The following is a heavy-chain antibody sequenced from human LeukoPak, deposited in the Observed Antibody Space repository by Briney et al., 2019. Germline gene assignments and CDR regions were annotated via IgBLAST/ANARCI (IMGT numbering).Heavy chain of an antibody. CDR2: INPSGGST. J-gene: IGHJ4*02. CDR3: ASGHGGATTDATFDY. Sequence: ASVKVSCKASGSTFTSYYVHWLRQAPGQGLEWMGIINPSGGSTTYAQKFQGRVTMTRDASTSTVYMELSSLRSDDTAVYYCASGHGGATTDATFDYWGQGTLVTVSS. CDR1: GSTFTSYY. V-gene: IGHV1-46*01. D-gene: IGHD1-26*01.